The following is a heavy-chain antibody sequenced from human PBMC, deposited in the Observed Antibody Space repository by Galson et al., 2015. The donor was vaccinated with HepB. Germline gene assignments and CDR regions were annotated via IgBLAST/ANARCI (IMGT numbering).Heavy chain of an antibody. V-gene: IGHV3-21*01. CDR1: GFTFTSYS. D-gene: IGHD3-3*01. Sequence: SLRLSCAASGFTFTSYSMNWVRQAPGKGLEWVSSISSSSTYIYYADSVKGRFTISRDNAKNSLYVQMNSLRAEDTAVYFCARDRGSGSTYYYYGMDVWGQGTTVTVSS. CDR3: ARDRGSGSTYYYYGMDV. J-gene: IGHJ6*02. CDR2: ISSSSTYI.